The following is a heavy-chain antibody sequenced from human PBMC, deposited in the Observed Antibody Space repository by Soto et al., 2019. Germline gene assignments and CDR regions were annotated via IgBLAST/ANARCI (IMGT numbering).Heavy chain of an antibody. CDR2: IIPIFGTA. CDR1: GGTFSSYA. Sequence: ASVKVSCKASGGTFSSYAISWVRQAPGQGLEWMGGIIPIFGTANYAQKFQGRVTITADESTSTAYMELSSLRSEDTAVYYCARTVYSSSWYELRLADYWGQGTLVTVSS. D-gene: IGHD6-13*01. CDR3: ARTVYSSSWYELRLADY. J-gene: IGHJ4*02. V-gene: IGHV1-69*13.